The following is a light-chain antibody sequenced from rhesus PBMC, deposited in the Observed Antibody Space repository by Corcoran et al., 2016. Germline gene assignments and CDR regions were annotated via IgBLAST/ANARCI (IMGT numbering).Light chain of an antibody. Sequence: DIQMTQSPSSLSASVGDRVTITCRASQGITKDLAWYQQKPGETPKLLIYEASSLQSGIPSRFSGIGSWTDFTLTISSLQSADFATYYCPHYYSTPHSFGHGTKVEIK. J-gene: IGKJ2*01. CDR2: EAS. V-gene: IGKV1-22*01. CDR1: QGITKD. CDR3: PHYYSTPHS.